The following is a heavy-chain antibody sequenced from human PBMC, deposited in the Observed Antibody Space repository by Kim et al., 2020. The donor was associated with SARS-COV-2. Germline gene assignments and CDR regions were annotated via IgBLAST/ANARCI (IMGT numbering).Heavy chain of an antibody. V-gene: IGHV4-59*01. D-gene: IGHD3-10*01. CDR3: ARYGTYGSGSGQPFDP. Sequence: SETLSLTCTVSGGSLTDYYWRWMRQPPGKGLEWIAYTYYSGNTNYNPSLKSRATISVDTSNNQISLKLTSVTAADTAGNYCARYGTYGSGSGQPFDPWGQGTLVTVTS. CDR2: TYYSGNT. J-gene: IGHJ5*02. CDR1: GGSLTDYY.